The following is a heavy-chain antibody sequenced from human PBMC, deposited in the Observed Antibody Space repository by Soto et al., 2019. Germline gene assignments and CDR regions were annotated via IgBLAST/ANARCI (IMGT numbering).Heavy chain of an antibody. CDR1: GYTFTSYA. CDR3: ARGPGGPAGPGDY. V-gene: IGHV1-3*01. CDR2: INAGNGNT. Sequence: QVQLVQSGAEVKKPGASVKVSCKASGYTFTSYAMHWVRQAPGQRLEWMGWINAGNGNTKYSQKFQGRVTITRDTXASTAYMELSSLRSEDTALYYCARGPGGPAGPGDYWGQGTLVTVSS. J-gene: IGHJ4*02. D-gene: IGHD2-15*01.